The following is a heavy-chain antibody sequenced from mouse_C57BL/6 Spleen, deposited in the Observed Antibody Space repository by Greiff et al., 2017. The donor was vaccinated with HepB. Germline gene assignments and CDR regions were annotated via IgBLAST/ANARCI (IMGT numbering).Heavy chain of an antibody. V-gene: IGHV5-17*01. CDR1: GFTFSDYG. J-gene: IGHJ2*01. CDR2: ISSGSSTI. CDR3: ARNQLGRRYYFDY. Sequence: DVKLVESGGGLVKPGGSLKLSCAASGFTFSDYGMHWVRQAPEKGLEWVAYISSGSSTIYYADTVKGRFTISRDNAKNTLFLQMTSLRSEDTAMYYCARNQLGRRYYFDYWGQGTTLTVSS. D-gene: IGHD4-1*02.